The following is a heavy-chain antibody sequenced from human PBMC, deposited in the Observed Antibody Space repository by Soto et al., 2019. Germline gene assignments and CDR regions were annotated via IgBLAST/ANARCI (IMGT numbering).Heavy chain of an antibody. CDR2: VIPIFGTA. Sequence: VSCKAYGGTFSSYAISWVRQAPGQGLEWMGGVIPIFGTANYAQKFQGKVTITADKSTSTAYMELSSLRSEDTAVYYCARKRVTIFGVVIIDYYGMDVWGQGTTVTVSS. CDR1: GGTFSSYA. J-gene: IGHJ6*02. V-gene: IGHV1-69*06. D-gene: IGHD3-3*01. CDR3: ARKRVTIFGVVIIDYYGMDV.